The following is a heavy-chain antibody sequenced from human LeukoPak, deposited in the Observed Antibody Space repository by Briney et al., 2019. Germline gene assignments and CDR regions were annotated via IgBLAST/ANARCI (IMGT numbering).Heavy chain of an antibody. Sequence: PGGSLRLSCAASGFTFSSYGMSWVRQAPGKGLEWVSAISGSGGSTYYADSVKGRFTISRDNSKNTLYLQMNSLRADDTAVYYCARSVSSRFTSPRRPYYFDSWGQGTLVTVSS. D-gene: IGHD2-2*01. J-gene: IGHJ4*02. CDR3: ARSVSSRFTSPRRPYYFDS. CDR2: ISGSGGST. CDR1: GFTFSSYG. V-gene: IGHV3-23*01.